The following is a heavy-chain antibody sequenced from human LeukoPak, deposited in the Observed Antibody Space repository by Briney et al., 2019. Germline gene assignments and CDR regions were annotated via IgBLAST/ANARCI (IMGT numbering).Heavy chain of an antibody. J-gene: IGHJ5*02. V-gene: IGHV3-23*01. Sequence: PGGSLRLSCAASGFTFSTNAMSWVRQAPGKGLEWVSSISGSDGSTKYADSVQGRFTISRDNAKNTLYLQMNSLRADDTAVYYCARGRRYGGNSWFDPWGQGTLVTVSS. CDR2: ISGSDGST. D-gene: IGHD4-23*01. CDR1: GFTFSTNA. CDR3: ARGRRYGGNSWFDP.